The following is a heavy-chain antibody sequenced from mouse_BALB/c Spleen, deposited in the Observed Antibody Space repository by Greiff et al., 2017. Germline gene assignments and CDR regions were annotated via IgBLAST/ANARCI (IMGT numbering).Heavy chain of an antibody. J-gene: IGHJ2*01. CDR1: GFSLTSYG. D-gene: IGHD2-4*01. CDR2: IWSGGST. CDR3: ARIDYDGSRYFDY. Sequence: QVHVKQSGPGLVQPSQSLSITCTVSGFSLTSYGVHWVRQSPGKGLEWLGVIWSGGSTDYNAAFISRLSISKDNSKSQVFFKMNSLQANDTAIYYCARIDYDGSRYFDYWGQGTTLTVSS. V-gene: IGHV2-2*02.